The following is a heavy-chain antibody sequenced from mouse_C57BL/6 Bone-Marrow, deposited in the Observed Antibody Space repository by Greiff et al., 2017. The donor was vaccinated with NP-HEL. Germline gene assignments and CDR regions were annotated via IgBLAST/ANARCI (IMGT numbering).Heavy chain of an antibody. D-gene: IGHD3-2*02. J-gene: IGHJ4*01. CDR2: IYPGSGST. CDR1: GYTFTSYW. Sequence: QVQLQQPGAELVKPGASVKMSCKASGYTFTSYWITWVKQRPGQGLEWIGDIYPGSGSTNYNEKFKSKATLTVDTSSSTAYMQLSSLTSEDSAVYYCARDSSGPHAMGYWGQGTSVTVSS. CDR3: ARDSSGPHAMGY. V-gene: IGHV1-55*01.